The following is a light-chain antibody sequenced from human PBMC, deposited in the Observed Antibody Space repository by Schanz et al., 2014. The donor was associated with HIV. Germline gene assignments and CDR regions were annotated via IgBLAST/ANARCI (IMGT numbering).Light chain of an antibody. J-gene: IGLJ1*01. V-gene: IGLV2-23*02. CDR3: CAYAGSSTYV. Sequence: QSALTQPASVSGSPGQSITISCTGSSTDVGGYDLVSWHQQHPGQVPKLMIYDVSNRPSGVSNRFSGSKSGNTASLTISGLQAEDEADYYCCAYAGSSTYVLGTGPKLT. CDR1: STDVGGYDL. CDR2: DVS.